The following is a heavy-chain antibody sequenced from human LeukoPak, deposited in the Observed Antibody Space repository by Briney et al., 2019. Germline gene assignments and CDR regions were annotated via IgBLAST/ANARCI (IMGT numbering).Heavy chain of an antibody. V-gene: IGHV3-23*01. Sequence: GGSLRLSCAASGFTFSSCAMSWVRQAPGKGLQWVSAISGGGETTYYADSVKGRFIISRDNSKNTVYLQVSSLRAEDTAVYYCAKDLLRYYYDGRGYTDDSWGQGTLVTVSS. CDR2: ISGGGETT. J-gene: IGHJ4*02. D-gene: IGHD3-22*01. CDR3: AKDLLRYYYDGRGYTDDS. CDR1: GFTFSSCA.